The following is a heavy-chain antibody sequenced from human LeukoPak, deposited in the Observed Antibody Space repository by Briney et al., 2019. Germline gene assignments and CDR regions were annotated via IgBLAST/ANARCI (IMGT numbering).Heavy chain of an antibody. CDR1: GFTFSSYG. D-gene: IGHD1-26*01. Sequence: PGGSLRLSCAASGFTFSSYGMHWVRQAPGKGLEWVAVISYDGSNKYYADSVKGRFTISRDNSKNTLYLQMNSLRAEDTAVYYCAKEFSGSYYYYYYYYMDVWGKGTTITVSS. CDR2: ISYDGSNK. J-gene: IGHJ6*03. CDR3: AKEFSGSYYYYYYYYMDV. V-gene: IGHV3-30*18.